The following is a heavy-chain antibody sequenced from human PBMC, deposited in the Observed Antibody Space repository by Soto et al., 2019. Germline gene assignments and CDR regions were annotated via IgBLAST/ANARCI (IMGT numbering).Heavy chain of an antibody. D-gene: IGHD3-10*01. J-gene: IGHJ5*02. CDR2: INYSGKT. CDR3: ARHVEVLWFGELSAGGWFDP. Sequence: ASETLSLTCSVSGGSINYSTYYWGWIRQPPGKGLEWIGSINYSGKTYYSPSLKSRVTVSVDTSKNQFSLKLTSVTAADTAVYYCARHVEVLWFGELSAGGWFDPWGQGNLVTVSS. V-gene: IGHV4-39*01. CDR1: GGSINYSTYY.